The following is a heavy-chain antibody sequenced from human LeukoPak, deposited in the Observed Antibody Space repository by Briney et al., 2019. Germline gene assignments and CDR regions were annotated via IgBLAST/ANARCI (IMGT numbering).Heavy chain of an antibody. CDR1: GGSFSGYY. D-gene: IGHD2-2*01. J-gene: IGHJ4*02. CDR3: ARARLGYCSSTSCYGELGY. CDR2: INHSGST. V-gene: IGHV4-34*01. Sequence: SETLSLTCAVYGGSFSGYYWSWIRQPPGKGLEWIGEINHSGSTNCNPSLKSRVTISVDTSKNQFSLKLSSVTAADTAVYYCARARLGYCSSTSCYGELGYWGQGTLVTVSS.